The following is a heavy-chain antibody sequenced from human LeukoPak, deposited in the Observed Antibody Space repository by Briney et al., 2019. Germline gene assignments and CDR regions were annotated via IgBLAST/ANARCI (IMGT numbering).Heavy chain of an antibody. CDR3: ARDRGYVMDV. Sequence: GGSLRLSCAASAFTFSSYSMNWVRQAPGKGLEWVSSISSSGSYIYYADSVKGRFTISRDNAKNTLYLQMNSLRAEDTAVYYCARDRGYVMDVWGQGTTVTVSS. J-gene: IGHJ6*02. D-gene: IGHD5-24*01. V-gene: IGHV3-21*01. CDR2: ISSSGSYI. CDR1: AFTFSSYS.